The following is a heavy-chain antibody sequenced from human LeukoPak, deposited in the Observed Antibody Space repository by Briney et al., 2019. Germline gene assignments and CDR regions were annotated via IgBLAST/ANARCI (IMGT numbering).Heavy chain of an antibody. J-gene: IGHJ5*02. V-gene: IGHV4-34*01. Sequence: PSETLTLTCSVSGASFSGFFWSWIRLAPGKGLEWIGEIDVAGNTNYNPSLKSRVSFSIDTSKKHFMLNLASVTPADTAVYFCARSENIRIKASSRNRIGIGKKSFDPWGQGTLVTVSS. CDR3: ARSENIRIKASSRNRIGIGKKSFDP. D-gene: IGHD3-16*02. CDR2: IDVAGNT. CDR1: GASFSGFF.